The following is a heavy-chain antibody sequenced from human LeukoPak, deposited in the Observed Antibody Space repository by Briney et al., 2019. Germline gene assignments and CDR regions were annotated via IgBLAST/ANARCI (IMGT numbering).Heavy chain of an antibody. CDR2: ISGSGGNT. Sequence: GGSLRLSCSASGFTFSSYAMIGLRQAPGKGLVWVLAISGSGGNTYYEDHVKGRFTITKANSKDTLDLQMDSRRAEDRVFYCCARVGGSYWHYSFDYWGQRTLVSVS. V-gene: IGHV3-23*01. CDR3: ARVGGSYWHYSFDY. CDR1: GFTFSSYA. J-gene: IGHJ4*02. D-gene: IGHD1-26*01.